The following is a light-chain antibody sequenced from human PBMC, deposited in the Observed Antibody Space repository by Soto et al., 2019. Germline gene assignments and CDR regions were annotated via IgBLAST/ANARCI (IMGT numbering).Light chain of an antibody. CDR1: QSVSNSY. V-gene: IGKV3-20*01. J-gene: IGKJ3*01. CDR2: DAS. CDR3: QQYGRSPGLFT. Sequence: EIVLTQSPGTLSLSPGERATLSCRASQSVSNSYLAWYQQKPGQAPRLLIYDASSRATGIPDRFSGSGSGIDFTLTISRLEPEDFAVYYCQQYGRSPGLFTFGPGTKVDIK.